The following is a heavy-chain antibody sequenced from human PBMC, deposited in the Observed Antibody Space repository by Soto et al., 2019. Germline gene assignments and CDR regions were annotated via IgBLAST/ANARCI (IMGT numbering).Heavy chain of an antibody. Sequence: QVQLQESGRGLVKPSETLSLTCTVSGDSITRYFWNWIRQPPGKALEWIGYTHHSGRINYNPSLRGRITPSVDISKNPFSLSLTSVTAADTAMYYCAKWNTGWRAFDSWGQGILVVVSS. J-gene: IGHJ4*02. CDR3: AKWNTGWRAFDS. D-gene: IGHD1-1*01. V-gene: IGHV4-59*01. CDR1: GDSITRYF. CDR2: THHSGRI.